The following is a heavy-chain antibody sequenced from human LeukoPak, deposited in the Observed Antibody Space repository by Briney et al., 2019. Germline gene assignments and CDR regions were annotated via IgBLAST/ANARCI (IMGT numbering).Heavy chain of an antibody. J-gene: IGHJ4*02. CDR2: IYQSETA. Sequence: SETLSLTCTVSGYSISSGYFWGWMRQPPGKGLEWIGSIYQSETAHYNPSLKSRVTISVDTSKNQFSLKLRSVTAADTAVYYCATDSLWFGESFDFDYWGQGTLATVSS. CDR1: GYSISSGYF. V-gene: IGHV4-38-2*02. CDR3: ATDSLWFGESFDFDY. D-gene: IGHD3-10*01.